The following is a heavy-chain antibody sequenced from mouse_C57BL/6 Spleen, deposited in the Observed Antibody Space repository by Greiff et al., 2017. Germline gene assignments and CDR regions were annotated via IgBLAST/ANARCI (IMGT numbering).Heavy chain of an antibody. CDR1: GYSFTGYY. CDR2: INPSTGGT. Sequence: EVHLVESGPELVKPGASVKISCKASGYSFTGYYMNWVKQSPEKSLEWIGEINPSTGGTTYNQKFKAKATLTVDKSSSTAYMQLKSLTSEDSAVYYCARLDFSWFAYWGQGTLVTVSA. CDR3: ARLDFSWFAY. V-gene: IGHV1-42*01. J-gene: IGHJ3*01.